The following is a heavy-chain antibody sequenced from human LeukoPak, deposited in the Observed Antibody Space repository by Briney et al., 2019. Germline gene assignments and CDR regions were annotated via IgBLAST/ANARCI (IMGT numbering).Heavy chain of an antibody. Sequence: GGSLRLSCAASGFTFSSYAMSWVRQAPGKGLEWVSAISGSGGSTYYADSVKGRFTISRDNSKNTLYLQMNSLRAEDTAVYYCARDRKSGIVANGYFQHWGQGTLVTVSS. V-gene: IGHV3-23*01. CDR2: ISGSGGST. D-gene: IGHD5-12*01. CDR3: ARDRKSGIVANGYFQH. CDR1: GFTFSSYA. J-gene: IGHJ1*01.